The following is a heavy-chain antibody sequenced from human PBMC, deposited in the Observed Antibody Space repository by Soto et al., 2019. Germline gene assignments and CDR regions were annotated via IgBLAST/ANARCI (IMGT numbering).Heavy chain of an antibody. Sequence: QVQLQESGPGLVKPSQTLSLTCTVSGGSISSGGYYWSWIRQHPGKGLEWIGYIYYSGSTYYNPSLKSRVTISVDTSKNQFSLKLSSVTAADTAVYYCARDSISTSSSWQFYYYYGMDVWGQGTTVTVSS. CDR2: IYYSGST. D-gene: IGHD6-13*01. V-gene: IGHV4-31*03. CDR3: ARDSISTSSSWQFYYYYGMDV. CDR1: GGSISSGGYY. J-gene: IGHJ6*02.